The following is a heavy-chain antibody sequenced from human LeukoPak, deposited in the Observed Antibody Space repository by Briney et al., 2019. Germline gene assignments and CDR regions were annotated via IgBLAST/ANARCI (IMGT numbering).Heavy chain of an antibody. CDR1: GVSISSSNSC. CDR3: ARHYRYYDSSGYYRQIYYFDY. CDR2: INHSGST. D-gene: IGHD3-22*01. J-gene: IGHJ4*02. V-gene: IGHV4-39*01. Sequence: SETLSLTCAVSGVSISSSNSCWGWIRQPPGKGLEWIGEINHSGSTNYNPSLKRRVTISVDTTKNQFSLKLSSVTVADTAVYYCARHYRYYDSSGYYRQIYYFDYWGQGTLVTVSP.